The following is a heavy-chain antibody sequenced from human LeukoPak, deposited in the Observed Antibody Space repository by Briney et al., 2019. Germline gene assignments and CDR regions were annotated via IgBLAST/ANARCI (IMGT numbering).Heavy chain of an antibody. CDR2: ISFHGSNQ. D-gene: IGHD1-26*01. CDR3: ARDISGSYSLDY. CDR1: GFSFSSYG. J-gene: IGHJ4*02. V-gene: IGHV3-30*19. Sequence: GGSLRLSCAASGFSFSSYGMHWVPQAPGRGREWLSVISFHGSNQYYADSVKGRFTISRDNSKNTLYLQMNSLRAEDTAVYYCARDISGSYSLDYWGQGTLVTVSS.